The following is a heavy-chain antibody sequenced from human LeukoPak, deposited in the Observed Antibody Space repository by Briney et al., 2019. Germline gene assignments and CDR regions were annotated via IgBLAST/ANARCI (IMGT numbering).Heavy chain of an antibody. J-gene: IGHJ4*02. Sequence: SETLSLTCTVSGGSINSYYWSWIQQPPGKGLEWMGYIYYSGSTNYNPSLKSRVTISVDTSKNQFSLKLSSVTAADTAVYYCARHGKNGLFDYWGQGTLVTVSS. CDR2: IYYSGST. V-gene: IGHV4-59*08. D-gene: IGHD3/OR15-3a*01. CDR1: GGSINSYY. CDR3: ARHGKNGLFDY.